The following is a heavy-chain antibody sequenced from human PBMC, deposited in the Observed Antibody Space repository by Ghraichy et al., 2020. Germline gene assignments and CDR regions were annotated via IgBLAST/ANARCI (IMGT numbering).Heavy chain of an antibody. CDR3: ARRYDRTYYFDY. CDR2: IYHSGST. V-gene: IGHV4-38-2*02. D-gene: IGHD5-12*01. Sequence: SETLSLTCTVSGYSISSGYYWGWIRQPPGKGLEWIGSIYHSGSTYYNPSLKSRVTISVDTSKNQFSLKLSSVTAADTAVFYCARRYDRTYYFDYWGQGALVTVSS. J-gene: IGHJ4*02. CDR1: GYSISSGYY.